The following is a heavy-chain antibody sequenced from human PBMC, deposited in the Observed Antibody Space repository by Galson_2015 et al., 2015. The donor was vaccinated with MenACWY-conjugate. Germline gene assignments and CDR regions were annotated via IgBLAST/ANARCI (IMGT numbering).Heavy chain of an antibody. CDR3: ARDTRGHFDY. CDR2: ISSTSDTI. Sequence: SLRLSCAASGFTFSFYTMNWVRQAPGKGLEWVSYISSTSDTIYYADSVKGRFTISRDNADNSVYLQMDSLRVEDTAVYYCARDTRGHFDYWGQGTLVTFSS. CDR1: GFTFSFYT. J-gene: IGHJ4*02. V-gene: IGHV3-48*04.